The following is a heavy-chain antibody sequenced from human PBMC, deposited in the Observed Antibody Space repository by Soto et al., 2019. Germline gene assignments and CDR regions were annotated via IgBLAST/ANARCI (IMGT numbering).Heavy chain of an antibody. Sequence: GRSQILTSSCRGSAYISEAAGSLRKTPGKGLEWVSTLSGSGGTTYYADSVKGQFTISRDNSKSTLYLQMNSLRAEDTAVYYCAKDHGTYGPNWIDSWGQGTLVTVSS. CDR1: GSAYISEA. CDR2: LSGSGGTT. D-gene: IGHD3-10*01. CDR3: AKDHGTYGPNWIDS. V-gene: IGHV3-23*01. J-gene: IGHJ5*01.